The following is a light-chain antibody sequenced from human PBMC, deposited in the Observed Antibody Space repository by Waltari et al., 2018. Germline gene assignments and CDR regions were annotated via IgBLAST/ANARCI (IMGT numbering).Light chain of an antibody. CDR2: EVS. J-gene: IGLJ1*01. Sequence: QSALTQPASVSGSPGQSITISCSGTDRDVGAYDFVSWYQQHPGKAPHLIIYEVSNRPSGISNPCSASKSGNTAPLTISGLQAEDEADDYCSSYTTSSAPGVFGTGTRVTVL. CDR1: DRDVGAYDF. V-gene: IGLV2-14*01. CDR3: SSYTTSSAPGV.